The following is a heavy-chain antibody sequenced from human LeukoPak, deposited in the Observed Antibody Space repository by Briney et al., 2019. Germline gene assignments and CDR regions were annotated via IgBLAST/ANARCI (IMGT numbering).Heavy chain of an antibody. V-gene: IGHV1-2*02. J-gene: IGHJ4*02. CDR3: ARGLYYYGSGSYAGGY. Sequence: ASVKVSCKASGYTFTGYYMHWVRQAPWQGLEWMGWINPNSGGTNYAQKFQGRVTMTRDTSISTAYMELSRLRSDDTAVYYCARGLYYYGSGSYAGGYWGQGTLVTVSS. D-gene: IGHD3-10*01. CDR1: GYTFTGYY. CDR2: INPNSGGT.